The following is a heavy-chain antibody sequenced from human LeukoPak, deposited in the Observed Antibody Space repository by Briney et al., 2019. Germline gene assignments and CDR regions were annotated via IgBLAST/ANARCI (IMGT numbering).Heavy chain of an antibody. J-gene: IGHJ4*02. CDR2: ISSSGSV. D-gene: IGHD5-12*01. CDR1: GFTVSSNY. Sequence: PGGSLRLSCAASGFTVSSNYMSWLRQPPGKGLEWIGYISSSGSVNDNPSLRSRVTISVDTSKNQFFLNLSSVSAADTAVYYCARIPLGYSGAYYFDYWGQGTLVTVSP. V-gene: IGHV4-4*09. CDR3: ARIPLGYSGAYYFDY.